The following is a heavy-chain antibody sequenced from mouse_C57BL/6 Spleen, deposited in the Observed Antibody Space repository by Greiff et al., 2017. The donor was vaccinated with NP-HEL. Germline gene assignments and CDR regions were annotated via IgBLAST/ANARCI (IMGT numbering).Heavy chain of an antibody. CDR1: GFTFSDYG. V-gene: IGHV5-17*01. CDR2: ISSGSSTI. J-gene: IGHJ4*01. Sequence: EVMLVESGGGLVKPGGSLKLSCAASGFTFSDYGMHCVRQAPEKGLEWVAYISSGSSTIYYADTVKGRFTISRDNAKNTLFLQMTSLRSEDTAMYYCAREAMDYWGQGTSVTVSS. CDR3: AREAMDY.